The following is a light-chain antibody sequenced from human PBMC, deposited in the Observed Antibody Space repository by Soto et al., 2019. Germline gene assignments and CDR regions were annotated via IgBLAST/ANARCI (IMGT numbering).Light chain of an antibody. CDR2: AAS. CDR3: QQSYTTPCT. V-gene: IGKV1-39*01. CDR1: QSITSY. Sequence: DIQMTQSPSSLSASVGDRVTITCRASQSITSYLNWYQQKPGKAPQLLIYAASRLQSGVPSRFSGSGSGTDFTLTISSLQPEDFATYFCQQSYTTPCTFGQGTKVEVK. J-gene: IGKJ1*01.